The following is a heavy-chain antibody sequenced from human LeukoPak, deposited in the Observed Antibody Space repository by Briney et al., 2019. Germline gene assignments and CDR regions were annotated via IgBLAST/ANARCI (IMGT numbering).Heavy chain of an antibody. CDR2: ISGSGGST. Sequence: GGSLKLSCAASGFTFSSYAMSWVRQAPGKGLEWVSAISGSGGSTYYADSVKGRFTISRDNSKNTLYVQMNSLRADDTAVYYCARSFAVADTGLFDYWGQGTLVTVSS. CDR1: GFTFSSYA. CDR3: ARSFAVADTGLFDY. J-gene: IGHJ4*02. D-gene: IGHD6-19*01. V-gene: IGHV3-23*01.